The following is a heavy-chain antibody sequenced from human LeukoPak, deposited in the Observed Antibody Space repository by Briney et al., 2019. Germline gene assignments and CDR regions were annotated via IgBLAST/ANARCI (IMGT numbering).Heavy chain of an antibody. J-gene: IGHJ6*03. CDR3: ARARGEEWGHYYMDV. D-gene: IGHD3-3*01. Sequence: PGGSLRLSCAASGFTFSTYAMYWVRQAPGKGLEYVSLISSNGRSTNYANSVKGRFTISRDNYKNTLYLQMGSLRAEDTAIYYCARARGEEWGHYYMDVWGKGTTVTVSS. CDR2: ISSNGRST. V-gene: IGHV3-64*01. CDR1: GFTFSTYA.